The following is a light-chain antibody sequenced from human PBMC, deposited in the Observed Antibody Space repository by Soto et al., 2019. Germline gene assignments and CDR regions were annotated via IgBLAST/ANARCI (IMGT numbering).Light chain of an antibody. CDR3: QQYNNWPLT. Sequence: ELVMTQSPATLSGSPGERATLSCRASQSLTSYLAWYQQKPDQAPGLLIYGISTRATDIPARFSGSGSGTEFTLTISSLQSEDFAVYYCQQYNNWPLTFGGGTKV. J-gene: IGKJ4*01. CDR1: QSLTSY. V-gene: IGKV3-15*01. CDR2: GIS.